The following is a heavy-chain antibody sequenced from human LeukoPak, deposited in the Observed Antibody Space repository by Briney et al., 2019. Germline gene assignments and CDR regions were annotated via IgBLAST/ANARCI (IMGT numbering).Heavy chain of an antibody. V-gene: IGHV4-31*03. CDR2: IYYSGST. D-gene: IGHD4-17*01. CDR1: GGSISSGGYY. J-gene: IGHJ5*01. CDR3: ARAPYGDFPFES. Sequence: SETLSLTCTVSGGSISSGGYYWSWIRQHPGKGLEWIGYIYYSGSTYYNPSLKSRVTISVDTSKNQFSLQLSSVTAADTAVYYCARAPYGDFPFESWGQGTLVTVSS.